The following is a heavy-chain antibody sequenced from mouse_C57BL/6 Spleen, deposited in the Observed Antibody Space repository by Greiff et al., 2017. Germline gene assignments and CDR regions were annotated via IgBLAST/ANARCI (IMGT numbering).Heavy chain of an antibody. D-gene: IGHD4-1*01. V-gene: IGHV1-59*01. CDR1: GYTFTSYW. CDR3: ARRELVDY. Sequence: QVQLQQPGAELVRPGTSVTLSCKASGYTFTSYWMHWVKQRPGQGLEWIGVIDPSDSYTNYNQKFKGKATLTVDTSSSTAYMQLSSLTSEDSAVYYCARRELVDYWGKGTTLTVSS. J-gene: IGHJ2*01. CDR2: IDPSDSYT.